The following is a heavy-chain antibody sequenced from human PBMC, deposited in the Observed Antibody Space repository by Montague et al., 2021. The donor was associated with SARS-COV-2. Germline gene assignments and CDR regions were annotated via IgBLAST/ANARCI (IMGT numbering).Heavy chain of an antibody. J-gene: IGHJ5*02. CDR2: VYPSGRT. V-gene: IGHV4-4*07. Sequence: YMGRVYPSGRTNYNPSLESRATLSAHTSKNQFSLKLRSVTAADTAVYYCASTDLSRERWFEHWGQGTLVAVSS. CDR3: ASTDLSRERWFEH. D-gene: IGHD3-3*01.